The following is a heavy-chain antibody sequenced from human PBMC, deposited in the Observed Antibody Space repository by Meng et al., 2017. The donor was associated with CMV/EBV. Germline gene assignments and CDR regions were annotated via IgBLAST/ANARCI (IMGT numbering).Heavy chain of an antibody. D-gene: IGHD1-1*01. CDR1: GFTFSSYA. V-gene: IGHV3-30-3*01. CDR2: ISYDGSNK. Sequence: GESLKISCAASGFTFSSYAMHWVRQAPGKGLEWVAVISYDGSNKYYADSVKGRFTISRDNSKNTLYLQMNSLRAEDTAVYYCARDGTSDALDIWGQGTMVTVSS. CDR3: ARDGTSDALDI. J-gene: IGHJ3*02.